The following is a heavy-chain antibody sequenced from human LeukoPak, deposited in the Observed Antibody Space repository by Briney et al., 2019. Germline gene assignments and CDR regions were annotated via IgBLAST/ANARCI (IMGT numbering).Heavy chain of an antibody. Sequence: ASVKVSCKASGYTFTDYYMHWVRQAPGQGLEWMGWINPNSDGTNYVQKFQGRVTMTRDTSISTAYMELSRLRSDDTAVYFCARVGSAAATADYWGQGTLVTVSS. CDR2: INPNSDGT. CDR1: GYTFTDYY. CDR3: ARVGSAAATADY. D-gene: IGHD6-25*01. J-gene: IGHJ4*02. V-gene: IGHV1-2*02.